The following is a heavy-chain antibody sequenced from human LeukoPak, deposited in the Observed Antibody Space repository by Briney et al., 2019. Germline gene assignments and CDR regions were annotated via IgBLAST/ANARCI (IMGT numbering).Heavy chain of an antibody. CDR2: AYHSGIT. D-gene: IGHD1-1*01. V-gene: IGHV4-59*01. CDR1: GYSITGYD. CDR3: ARHGGTFDP. Sequence: PSETLSLTCSVSGYSITGYDWGWIRQPPGKGMEWIGYAYHSGITNYNPSLKSRVTISIDTSESQFSLRLNSVTAADTAIYYCARHGGTFDPWGQGILVTVSP. J-gene: IGHJ5*02.